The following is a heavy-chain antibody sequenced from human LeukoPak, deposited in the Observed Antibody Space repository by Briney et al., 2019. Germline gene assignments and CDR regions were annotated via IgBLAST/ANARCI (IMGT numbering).Heavy chain of an antibody. CDR2: INPSGGST. V-gene: IGHV1-46*01. J-gene: IGHJ5*02. CDR1: GYTFTSYY. CDR3: AREGDVDTATWHWFDP. Sequence: ASVNVSCKASGYTFTSYYMHWVRQAPGQGLEWMGIINPSGGSTSYAQRFQGRVTMTRDTSTSTVYMELSSLRSEDTAVYYCAREGDVDTATWHWFDPWGQGTLVTVSS. D-gene: IGHD5-18*01.